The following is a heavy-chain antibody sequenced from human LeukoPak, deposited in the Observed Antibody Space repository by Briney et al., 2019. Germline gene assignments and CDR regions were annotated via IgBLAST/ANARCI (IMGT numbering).Heavy chain of an antibody. CDR2: IYYSGST. CDR1: GCSISSGGYY. CDR3: ARDGGRKLDY. J-gene: IGHJ4*02. D-gene: IGHD3-16*01. V-gene: IGHV4-31*03. Sequence: SETLSLTCTVSGCSISSGGYYWRWIRQHPGKGLEWIGYIYYSGSTYYNPSLKSRVTISVDTSKNQFSLKLSSVTAADTAVYYCARDGGRKLDYWGQGTLVTVSS.